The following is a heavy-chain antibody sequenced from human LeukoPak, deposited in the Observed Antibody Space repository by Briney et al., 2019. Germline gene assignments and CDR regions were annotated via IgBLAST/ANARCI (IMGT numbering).Heavy chain of an antibody. CDR1: GGSISTYY. CDR2: IHYSGST. Sequence: SETLSLTCTVSGGSISTYYWSWIRQPPGKGLEWIGYIHYSGSTHYNPSLKSRVTISVDTSKNQVSLKLRSVTAADTAVYYCARTTEGYAGGPGYSYYYYMDVWGKGTTVTISS. D-gene: IGHD5-12*01. V-gene: IGHV4-59*01. CDR3: ARTTEGYAGGPGYSYYYYMDV. J-gene: IGHJ6*03.